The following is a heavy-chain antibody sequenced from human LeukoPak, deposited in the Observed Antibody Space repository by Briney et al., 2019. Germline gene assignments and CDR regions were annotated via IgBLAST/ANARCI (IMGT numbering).Heavy chain of an antibody. Sequence: GGSLRLSCAASGFTFSSYWMSWVRQAPGKGLEWVANINQDGSEKYYVDSVKGRFTISRDNANSSLYLQMNSLRAEDTAVCYCARTATPMAYFDYWGQGTLVTVSS. CDR1: GFTFSSYW. V-gene: IGHV3-7*03. D-gene: IGHD3-10*01. CDR3: ARTATPMAYFDY. CDR2: INQDGSEK. J-gene: IGHJ4*02.